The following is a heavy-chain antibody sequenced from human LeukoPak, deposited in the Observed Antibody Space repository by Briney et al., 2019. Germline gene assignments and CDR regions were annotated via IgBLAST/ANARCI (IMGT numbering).Heavy chain of an antibody. CDR2: ISGSGGST. Sequence: GGSLRLSCAASGFTFSSYAMSWVRQAPGKGLEWVSAISGSGGSTYYADSVKGRFTISRDNSKSTLYLQMNSLRAEDTAVYYCAKYPRGLLWIEYFQHWGQGTLVTVSS. CDR3: AKYPRGLLWIEYFQH. D-gene: IGHD3-10*01. CDR1: GFTFSSYA. V-gene: IGHV3-23*01. J-gene: IGHJ1*01.